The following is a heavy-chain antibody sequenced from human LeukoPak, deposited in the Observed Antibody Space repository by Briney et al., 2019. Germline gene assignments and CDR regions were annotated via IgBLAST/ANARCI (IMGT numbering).Heavy chain of an antibody. D-gene: IGHD6-19*01. CDR1: GFTFSSYA. Sequence: GGSLRLSCAAFGFTFSSYAMSWVRQAPGKGLEWVSRINSDGSSTNYADSVKGRFTISRDNAKNTLYLQMNSLRAEDTAVYYCATGYSSGWYDFDYWGRGTLVTVSS. V-gene: IGHV3-74*01. CDR3: ATGYSSGWYDFDY. J-gene: IGHJ4*02. CDR2: INSDGSST.